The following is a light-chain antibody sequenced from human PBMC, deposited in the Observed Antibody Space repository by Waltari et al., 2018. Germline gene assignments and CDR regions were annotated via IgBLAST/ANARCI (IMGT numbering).Light chain of an antibody. Sequence: SYELIQSPSMSVSPGQTATISCSGERLGDKYACWYQQRPCQSPVLLIFQDERRPSGVPERFSGSKSGNTAILTITETQSMDEAAYYCHAWEGSTAFFGGGTQLTVL. V-gene: IGLV3-1*01. J-gene: IGLJ2*01. CDR3: HAWEGSTAF. CDR1: RLGDKY. CDR2: QDE.